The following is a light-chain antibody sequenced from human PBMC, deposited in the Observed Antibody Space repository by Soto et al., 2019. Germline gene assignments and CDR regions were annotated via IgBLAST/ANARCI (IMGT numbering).Light chain of an antibody. CDR2: GAS. Sequence: IQLTQSPSSLSASVGDSVTITCRASQGITSYLAWYQQKPGKAPNLLIYGASTLQSGVPSRFSGSGSGTDFTLTINSLQGEDFETYYCQQYYSTPTFGQGTKVEIK. J-gene: IGKJ1*01. CDR1: QGITSY. CDR3: QQYYSTPT. V-gene: IGKV1-9*01.